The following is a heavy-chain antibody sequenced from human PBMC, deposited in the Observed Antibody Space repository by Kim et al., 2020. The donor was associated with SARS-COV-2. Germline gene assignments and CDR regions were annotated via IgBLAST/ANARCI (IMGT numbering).Heavy chain of an antibody. Sequence: GGSLRLSCIASGFMLSSYWMHWVRQAPGKGLEGVSRLNTDGSSTTFGDAVAGRFAVSRDNVMKTTFLQMNSLRPDDSAVYYCARAQCTTNNCYPDLWG. CDR1: GFMLSSYW. V-gene: IGHV3-74*03. J-gene: IGHJ5*02. CDR3: ARAQCTTNNCYPDL. D-gene: IGHD2-21*02. CDR2: LNTDGSST.